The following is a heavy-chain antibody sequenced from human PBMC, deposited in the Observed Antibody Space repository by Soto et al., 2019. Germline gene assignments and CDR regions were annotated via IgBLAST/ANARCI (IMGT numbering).Heavy chain of an antibody. J-gene: IGHJ6*02. D-gene: IGHD2-15*01. Sequence: ASVKVSCKASGYTFTSYDINWVRQATGQGLEWMGWMNPNSGNTGYAQKFQGRVTMTRNTSISTAYMELSSLRSEDTAVYYCARSLCSSGVSCYSAYYYYYGMDVWGQGTTVTVSS. CDR3: ARSLCSSGVSCYSAYYYYYGMDV. CDR2: MNPNSGNT. CDR1: GYTFTSYD. V-gene: IGHV1-8*01.